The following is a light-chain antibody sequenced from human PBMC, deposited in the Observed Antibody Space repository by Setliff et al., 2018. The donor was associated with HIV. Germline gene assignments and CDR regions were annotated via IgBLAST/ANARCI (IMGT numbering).Light chain of an antibody. Sequence: QSALTQPASVSGSPGQSITISCTGTSSDVGGYNYVSWYQHHPGKAPKLMIYDVSNRPSGVSNRFSGSKSGNTASLTISGLQAEDEADYYCSSYTSSNTFYVVGTGTKATVL. V-gene: IGLV2-14*01. CDR3: SSYTSSNTFYV. J-gene: IGLJ1*01. CDR2: DVS. CDR1: SSDVGGYNY.